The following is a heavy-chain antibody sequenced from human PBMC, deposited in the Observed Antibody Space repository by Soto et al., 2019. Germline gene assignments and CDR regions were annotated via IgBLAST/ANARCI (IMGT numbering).Heavy chain of an antibody. J-gene: IGHJ4*03. Sequence: LSLTCTVSGGSISSGGYYWSWIRQHPGKGLEWIGYIYYSGSTYYNPSLKSRVTISVDTSKNQSSLKLSSVTAADTAVYYCARDRRGCRGYYGSGSRGYFDYWGQGTLVTVSS. CDR1: GGSISSGGYY. CDR2: IYYSGST. D-gene: IGHD3-10*01. CDR3: ARDRRGCRGYYGSGSRGYFDY. V-gene: IGHV4-31*03.